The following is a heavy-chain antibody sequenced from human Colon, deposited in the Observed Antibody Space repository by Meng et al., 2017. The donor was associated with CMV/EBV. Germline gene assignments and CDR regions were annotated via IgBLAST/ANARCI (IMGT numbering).Heavy chain of an antibody. D-gene: IGHD3-10*01. Sequence: ASVKVSCKASGYTFTNYGISWVRQAPGQGLEWMGWINTDNAKTNYAQRFQGRVTMTTDTFTSTAYMELRSLRSEDTAVYYCARESITMFRGVLDPWGPGTLVTVSS. CDR1: GYTFTNYG. CDR3: ARESITMFRGVLDP. CDR2: INTDNAKT. J-gene: IGHJ5*02. V-gene: IGHV1-18*01.